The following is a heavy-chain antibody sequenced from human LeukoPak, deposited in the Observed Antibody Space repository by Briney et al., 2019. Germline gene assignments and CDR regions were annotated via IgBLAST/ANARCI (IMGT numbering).Heavy chain of an antibody. CDR2: ISSSSSYI. CDR1: GFTFSSYS. D-gene: IGHD3-9*01. CDR3: ARALRYFDWLLWGDY. Sequence: GGSLRLSCAASGFTFSSYSMNWVRQAPGKGLEWVSSISSSSSYIYYADSVKGRFTISRDNAKNSLYLQMNSLRAEDTAVYYCARALRYFDWLLWGDYWGQGTLVTVSS. J-gene: IGHJ4*02. V-gene: IGHV3-21*01.